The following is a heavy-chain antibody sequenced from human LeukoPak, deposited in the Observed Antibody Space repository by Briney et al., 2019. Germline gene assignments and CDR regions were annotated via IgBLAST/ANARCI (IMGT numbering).Heavy chain of an antibody. CDR3: AREGGYSGYDLDY. Sequence: GRSLRLSCAASGFTFSSYGMHWVRQAPGKGLEWVAVIWYDGSNKYYGDSVKGRFTISRDNSKNTLYLQMNSLRAEDTAVYYCAREGGYSGYDLDYWGQGTLVTVSS. D-gene: IGHD5-12*01. J-gene: IGHJ4*02. CDR2: IWYDGSNK. CDR1: GFTFSSYG. V-gene: IGHV3-33*01.